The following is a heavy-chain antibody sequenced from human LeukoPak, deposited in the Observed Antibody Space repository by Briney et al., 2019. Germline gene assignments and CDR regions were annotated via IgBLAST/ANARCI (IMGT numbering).Heavy chain of an antibody. Sequence: PGGSLRLSCAASGFTLCSYRMNWVRQAPGKGQEWVSFISSSGSDIFYADSVKGRFTISRDNAKNSVYLQMNSLRAEDTAVYYCARVHSAGSLFYFDYWGQGILVTVSS. CDR1: GFTLCSYR. V-gene: IGHV3-21*01. CDR2: ISSSGSDI. D-gene: IGHD6-19*01. CDR3: ARVHSAGSLFYFDY. J-gene: IGHJ4*02.